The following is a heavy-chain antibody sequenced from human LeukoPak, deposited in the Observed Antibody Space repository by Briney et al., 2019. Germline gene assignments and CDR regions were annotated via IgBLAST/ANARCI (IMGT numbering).Heavy chain of an antibody. D-gene: IGHD6-13*01. J-gene: IGHJ4*02. CDR1: GFTFSGSA. CDR2: IRSKANSYAT. Sequence: GGSLKLSCAASGFTFSGSAMHWVRQASGKGLEWVGRIRSKANSYATAYAASVKGRFTISRDDSKNTAYLQMNSLKTEDTAVYYCTRHGSSSWYPLDYWGQGTLVTVSS. CDR3: TRHGSSSWYPLDY. V-gene: IGHV3-73*01.